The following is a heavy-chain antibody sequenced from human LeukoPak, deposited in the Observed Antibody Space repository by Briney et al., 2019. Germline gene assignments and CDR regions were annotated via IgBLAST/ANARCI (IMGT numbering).Heavy chain of an antibody. CDR2: IYTSGST. D-gene: IGHD5-18*01. Sequence: SETLSLTCTVSGGSISSYYWSWIRQPAGKGLEWIGRIYTSGSTNYNPSLKSRVTTSVDTSKNQFSLKLSSVTAADTAVYYCARVDTAMVTEPNAFDIWGQGTMVTVSS. J-gene: IGHJ3*02. CDR1: GGSISSYY. CDR3: ARVDTAMVTEPNAFDI. V-gene: IGHV4-4*07.